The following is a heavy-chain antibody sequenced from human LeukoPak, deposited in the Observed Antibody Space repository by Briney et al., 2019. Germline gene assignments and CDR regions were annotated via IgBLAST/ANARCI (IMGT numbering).Heavy chain of an antibody. Sequence: SVKVSCKAAGGTFSSYAISWVRQAPGQGLEWMGGIIPIFGTANYAQKFQGRVTITADESTSTAYMELSSLRSEDTAVYYCASRADIASGWYKGGDQFDYWGQGTLVTVSS. CDR3: ASRADIASGWYKGGDQFDY. D-gene: IGHD6-19*01. CDR1: GGTFSSYA. J-gene: IGHJ4*02. CDR2: IIPIFGTA. V-gene: IGHV1-69*13.